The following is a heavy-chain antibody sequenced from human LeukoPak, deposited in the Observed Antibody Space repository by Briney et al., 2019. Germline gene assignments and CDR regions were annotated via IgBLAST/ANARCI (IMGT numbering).Heavy chain of an antibody. CDR2: INHSGST. CDR3: ARTGGPLAVAGTGCSDY. J-gene: IGHJ4*02. CDR1: GGSFSGYY. V-gene: IGHV4-34*01. Sequence: PSETLSLTCAVYGGSFSGYYWSWIRQPPGKGLEWIGEINHSGSTNYNPSLKSRVTISVDTSKNQFSLKLSSVTAADTAVYYCARTGGPLAVAGTGCSDYWGQGTLVTVSS. D-gene: IGHD6-19*01.